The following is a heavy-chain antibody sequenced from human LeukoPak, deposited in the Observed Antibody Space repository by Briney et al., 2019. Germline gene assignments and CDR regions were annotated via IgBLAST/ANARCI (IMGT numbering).Heavy chain of an antibody. D-gene: IGHD6-19*01. J-gene: IGHJ5*02. CDR1: GGSISSYY. Sequence: SETLSLTCTVSGGSISSYYWSWIRQPAGKELEWIGRIYTSGSTNYNPSLKSRVTMSVDTSKNQFSLKLSSVTAADTAVYYCARDREAVAPNWFDPWGQGTLVTVSS. V-gene: IGHV4-4*07. CDR3: ARDREAVAPNWFDP. CDR2: IYTSGST.